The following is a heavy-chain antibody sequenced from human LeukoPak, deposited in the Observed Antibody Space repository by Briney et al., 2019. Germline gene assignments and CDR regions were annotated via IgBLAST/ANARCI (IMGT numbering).Heavy chain of an antibody. J-gene: IGHJ5*02. V-gene: IGHV3-66*01. CDR3: EWFGESDALDL. CDR1: GFTFSSYA. Sequence: GGSLRLSCAASGFTFSSYAMSWVRQAPGKGLEWVSVIYRGGTTYYGDAVKGRFIISRDNSKNTLFLQMNSLRAEDTGVYYCEWFGESDALDLWGQGTLVTVSS. CDR2: IYRGGTT. D-gene: IGHD3-10*01.